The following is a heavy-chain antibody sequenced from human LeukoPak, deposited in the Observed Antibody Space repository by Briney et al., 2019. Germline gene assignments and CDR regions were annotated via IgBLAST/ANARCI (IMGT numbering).Heavy chain of an antibody. Sequence: PSETLSLTCAVYGGSFSGHYWSWIRQPPGKGLEWIGEINHSGSTNYNPSLKSRVTISVDTSKNQFSLKLSSVTAADTAVYYCARAEYYYGSGSYYRTPFDYWGQGTLVTVSS. CDR2: INHSGST. CDR1: GGSFSGHY. D-gene: IGHD3-10*01. CDR3: ARAEYYYGSGSYYRTPFDY. V-gene: IGHV4-34*01. J-gene: IGHJ4*02.